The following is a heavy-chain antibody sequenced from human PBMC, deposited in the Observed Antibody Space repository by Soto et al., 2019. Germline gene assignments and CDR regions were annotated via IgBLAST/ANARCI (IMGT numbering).Heavy chain of an antibody. CDR2: ISGSGGST. Sequence: EVQLLESGGGLVQPGGSLRLSCAASGFTFSSYAMSWVRQAPGKGLEWVSAISGSGGSTYYADSVKGRFTISRDNSKNTLYLQMNSLRAEDTAVYYCAKIKQGAIAAAGSFDYWGQGTLVTVSS. V-gene: IGHV3-23*01. CDR1: GFTFSSYA. J-gene: IGHJ4*02. CDR3: AKIKQGAIAAAGSFDY. D-gene: IGHD6-13*01.